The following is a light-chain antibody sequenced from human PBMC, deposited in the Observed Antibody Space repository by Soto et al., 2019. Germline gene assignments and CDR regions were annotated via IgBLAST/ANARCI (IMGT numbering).Light chain of an antibody. V-gene: IGKV1-39*01. CDR1: QSISSY. CDR2: AAS. J-gene: IGKJ1*01. Sequence: DIQMTPSPSSLSASVGARVSSNSRASQSISSYLNWYQQKPGKAPKLLIYAASSLQSGVPSRFSGSGSGTDFTLTISSLQTEDFATYYCQQSYSTPPWTFGQGTKVDIK. CDR3: QQSYSTPPWT.